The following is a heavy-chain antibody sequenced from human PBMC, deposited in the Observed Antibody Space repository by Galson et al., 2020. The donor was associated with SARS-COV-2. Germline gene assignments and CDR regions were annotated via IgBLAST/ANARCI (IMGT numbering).Heavy chain of an antibody. V-gene: IGHV3-30-3*01. CDR1: GFAFNSYA. CDR2: ISYDGSNK. D-gene: IGHD6-6*01. Sequence: GGSLRLSCAASGFAFNSYAIHWVRQAPGKGLEWVAIISYDGSNKYYADSVEGRFTLSRDNSKNTLYLQMNSLRPEDTGVYYCARVEYTTSSQHRCAFDVWGQGTMVIVSS. CDR3: ARVEYTTSSQHRCAFDV. J-gene: IGHJ3*01.